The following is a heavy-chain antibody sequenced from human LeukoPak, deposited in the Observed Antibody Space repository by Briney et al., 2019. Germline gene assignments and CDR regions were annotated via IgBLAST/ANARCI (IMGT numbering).Heavy chain of an antibody. V-gene: IGHV3-30*18. Sequence: PGGSLRLSCAASGFTFSSYGMHWVRQAPGKGLEWVAVISYDGSNQYYADSVKGRFTISRDNSKNTLYLQMNSLRAEDTAVYYCAKDTSMPLNYWGQGTLVTVSS. D-gene: IGHD2/OR15-2a*01. CDR2: ISYDGSNQ. CDR3: AKDTSMPLNY. J-gene: IGHJ4*02. CDR1: GFTFSSYG.